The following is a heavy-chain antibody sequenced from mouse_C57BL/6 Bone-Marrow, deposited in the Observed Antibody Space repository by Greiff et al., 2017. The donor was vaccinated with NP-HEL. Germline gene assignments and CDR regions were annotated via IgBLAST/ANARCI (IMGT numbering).Heavy chain of an antibody. V-gene: IGHV1-82*01. J-gene: IGHJ4*01. CDR3: ARWRLRRAMDY. CDR1: GYAFSSSW. CDR2: IYPGDGDT. D-gene: IGHD2-2*01. Sequence: VQLVESGPELVKPGASVKISCKASGYAFSSSWMNWVKQRPGKGLEWIGRIYPGDGDTNYNGKFKGKATLTADKSSSTAYMQLSSLTSEDSAVYFCARWRLRRAMDYWGQGTSVTVSS.